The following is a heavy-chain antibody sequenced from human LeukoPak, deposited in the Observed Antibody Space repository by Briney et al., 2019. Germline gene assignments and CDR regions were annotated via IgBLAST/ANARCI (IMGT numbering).Heavy chain of an antibody. CDR1: GFTFSSYA. Sequence: GGSLRLSCAASGFTFSSYAMTWVGQAPGKGLEWVSAISGSGGSTYYADSVKGRFTISRDNSKDTLFLQMNSLRAEDTAVYYCAKRRGLELLYYYYMDVWGKGTTVTVSS. D-gene: IGHD1-7*01. CDR3: AKRRGLELLYYYYMDV. CDR2: ISGSGGST. J-gene: IGHJ6*03. V-gene: IGHV3-23*01.